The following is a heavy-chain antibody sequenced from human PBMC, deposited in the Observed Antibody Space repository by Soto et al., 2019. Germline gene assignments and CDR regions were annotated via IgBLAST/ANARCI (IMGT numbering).Heavy chain of an antibody. D-gene: IGHD1-1*01. CDR1: GYTFTGHY. CDR2: ISPESGGT. Sequence: ASVKVSCKASGYTFTGHYIHWVRQAPEQGPEWMGEISPESGGTKYAQKFQGRVTMTRDTSITTVYMELSNLSPDDTAVYYCGRGRSGQLGVFHWGQGTLVTVSS. V-gene: IGHV1-2*02. J-gene: IGHJ4*02. CDR3: GRGRSGQLGVFH.